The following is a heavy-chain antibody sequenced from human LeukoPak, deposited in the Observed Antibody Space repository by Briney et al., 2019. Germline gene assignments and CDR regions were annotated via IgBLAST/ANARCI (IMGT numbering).Heavy chain of an antibody. CDR1: GGSISSGGYY. Sequence: SETLSLTCTVSGGSISSGGYYWSWIRQHPGKGLEWIGYVYYSGSTYYNPSLKSRVTISVDTSKNQFSLKLSSVTAADTAVYYCARGATTYYYDSSGLGVFFDIWGQGTMVTVSS. CDR2: VYYSGST. D-gene: IGHD3-22*01. J-gene: IGHJ3*02. V-gene: IGHV4-31*03. CDR3: ARGATTYYYDSSGLGVFFDI.